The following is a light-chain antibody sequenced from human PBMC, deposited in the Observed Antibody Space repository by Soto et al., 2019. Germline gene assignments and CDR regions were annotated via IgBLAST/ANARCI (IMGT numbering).Light chain of an antibody. CDR3: QQYHTTPYT. Sequence: DIVMTQSPDSLAVSLGERATINCKSSQSVLYSSNNKDYLAWYQQKPGQPPKLLIFWASSRESGVPDRFSGSESGTDFTLTIRSLQAEDVAVYYCQQYHTTPYTFGQGTKLEIK. CDR2: WAS. J-gene: IGKJ2*01. CDR1: QSVLYSSNNKDY. V-gene: IGKV4-1*01.